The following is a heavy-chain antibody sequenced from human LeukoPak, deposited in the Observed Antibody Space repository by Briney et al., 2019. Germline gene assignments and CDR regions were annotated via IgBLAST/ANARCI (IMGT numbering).Heavy chain of an antibody. CDR3: ARPALSGYKPAEYFQH. D-gene: IGHD3-22*01. J-gene: IGHJ1*01. V-gene: IGHV1-3*03. CDR2: INAGNGNT. CDR1: GYAFTSYA. Sequence: ASVKVSCKASGYAFTSYAMHWVRQAPGQRLEWMGWINAGNGNTKYSQEFQGRVTITRDTSASTAYMELSSLRSEDMAVYYCARPALSGYKPAEYFQHWGQGTLVTVSS.